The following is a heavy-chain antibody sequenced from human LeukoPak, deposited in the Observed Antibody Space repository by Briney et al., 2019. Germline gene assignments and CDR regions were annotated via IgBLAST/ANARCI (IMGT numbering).Heavy chain of an antibody. D-gene: IGHD3-22*01. CDR1: GFTFSSYG. Sequence: GGSLRLSCAASGFTFSSYGMHWFRQAPGKGLEWVAFIRYDGSNKYYADSVKGRFTISRDNSKNTLYLQMNSLRAEDTAVYYCAKTLAPGYYYDSSGYTDAFDIWGQGTMVTVSS. CDR2: IRYDGSNK. CDR3: AKTLAPGYYYDSSGYTDAFDI. V-gene: IGHV3-30*02. J-gene: IGHJ3*02.